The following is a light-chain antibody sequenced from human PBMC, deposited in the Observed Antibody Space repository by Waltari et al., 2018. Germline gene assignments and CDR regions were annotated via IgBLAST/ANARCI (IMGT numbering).Light chain of an antibody. V-gene: IGLV3-9*01. CDR2: RDS. J-gene: IGLJ2*01. Sequence: SYELTQPLSVSVALGQTARMTCGGNNIGSKNVHWYQQKPGQAPVRVIYRDSNRPSGIPERFSGSNSGNTATLTISRAQAGDEADFYCQVWDSNTAVFGGGTKLTVL. CDR3: QVWDSNTAV. CDR1: NIGSKN.